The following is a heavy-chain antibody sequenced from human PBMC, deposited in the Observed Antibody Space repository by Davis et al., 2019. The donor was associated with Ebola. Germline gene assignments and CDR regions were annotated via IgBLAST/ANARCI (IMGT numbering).Heavy chain of an antibody. D-gene: IGHD2/OR15-2a*01. Sequence: MPSETLSLTCAVYGGSFSGYYWSWFRQPPGKGLEWIGEINHSGSTNYNPSLKSRVTISVDTSKNQFSLKLSSVTAADTAVYYCARTVLQGWFDPWGQGTLVTVSS. CDR1: GGSFSGYY. J-gene: IGHJ5*02. CDR2: INHSGST. CDR3: ARTVLQGWFDP. V-gene: IGHV4-34*01.